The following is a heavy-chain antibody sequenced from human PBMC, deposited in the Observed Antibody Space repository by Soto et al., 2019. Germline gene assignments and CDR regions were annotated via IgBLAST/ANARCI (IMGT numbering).Heavy chain of an antibody. J-gene: IGHJ5*02. Sequence: ASVKVSCKASGGTFSSYAISWVRQAPGQGLEWMGGIIPIFGTANYAQKFQGRVTITADESTSTAYMELSSLRSEDTAVYYCARSMGESDSGSCRPFDPWGQGTLVTVSS. CDR1: GGTFSSYA. D-gene: IGHD1-26*01. V-gene: IGHV1-69*13. CDR3: ARSMGESDSGSCRPFDP. CDR2: IIPIFGTA.